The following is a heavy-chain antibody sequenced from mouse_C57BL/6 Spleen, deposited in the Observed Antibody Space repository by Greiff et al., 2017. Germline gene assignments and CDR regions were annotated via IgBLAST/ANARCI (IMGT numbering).Heavy chain of an antibody. CDR1: GYTFTSYW. V-gene: IGHV1-69*01. J-gene: IGHJ2*01. CDR3: ARSGVGGYFDY. CDR2: IDPSDSYT. Sequence: VQLQQPGAELVMPGASVKLSCKASGYTFTSYWMHWVKQRPGQGLEWIGEIDPSDSYTNYNQKFKGKSTLTVDKSSSTAYMQLSSLTSEDSAVYYCARSGVGGYFDYWGQGTTLTVPS. D-gene: IGHD1-1*02.